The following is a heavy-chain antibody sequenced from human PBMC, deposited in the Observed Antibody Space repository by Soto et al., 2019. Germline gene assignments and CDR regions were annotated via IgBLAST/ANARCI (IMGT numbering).Heavy chain of an antibody. CDR3: ETYYAIVTGPMGPLNY. J-gene: IGHJ4*02. D-gene: IGHD3-9*01. CDR1: GASLARGGFY. CDR2: IYYSGST. V-gene: IGHV4-31*11. Sequence: QVQLQESGPGVVKPSQTLSLTCAVSGASLARGGFYWIWIRQYPGKGLEWIGDIYYSGSTRYNPSPKSRITRSVDTAKNQFTLELSAMTAADTALYYCETYYAIVTGPMGPLNYWGQGILVTVSS.